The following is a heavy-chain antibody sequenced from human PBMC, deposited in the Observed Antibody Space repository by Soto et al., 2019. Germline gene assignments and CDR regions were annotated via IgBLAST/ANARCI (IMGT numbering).Heavy chain of an antibody. J-gene: IGHJ6*03. Sequence: SVKVSCKASGGTFSSYTISWVRQAPGQGLEWMGRIIPILGIANYAQKFQGRVTITADKSTSTAYMELSSLRSEDTAVHYCAREHGTGDYYYYMDVWGKGTTVTVSS. CDR3: AREHGTGDYYYYMDV. CDR2: IIPILGIA. CDR1: GGTFSSYT. D-gene: IGHD7-27*01. V-gene: IGHV1-69*04.